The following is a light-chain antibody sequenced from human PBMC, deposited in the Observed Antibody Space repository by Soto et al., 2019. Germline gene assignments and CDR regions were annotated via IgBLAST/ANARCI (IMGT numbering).Light chain of an antibody. CDR2: EVT. V-gene: IGLV2-14*01. Sequence: QSVLTQPASVSASPGQSITISRTGTSSDVGTYDDVSWYRQHPGKAPRLLIYEVTNRPSGVSNRFSGSKSGDTASLTISGLQAEDEGEYYCATWDDSLNLLYVFGTGTKVTVL. CDR1: SSDVGTYDD. CDR3: ATWDDSLNLLYV. J-gene: IGLJ1*01.